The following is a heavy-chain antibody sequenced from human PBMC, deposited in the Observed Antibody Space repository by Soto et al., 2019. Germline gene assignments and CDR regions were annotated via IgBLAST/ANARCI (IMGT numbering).Heavy chain of an antibody. V-gene: IGHV3-21*01. CDR1: GFTFSSYN. CDR2: ISSSSSYM. Sequence: EVQLVESGGGLVKPGGSLRLSCAASGFTFSSYNMNWVRQAPGKGLEWVSSISSSSSYMYYADALKGRSTISRGNAKNALYLHMNSLRAEDTAVYYCARTMAGRSAAFDIRGQGTMVTVSS. J-gene: IGHJ3*02. D-gene: IGHD3-10*01. CDR3: ARTMAGRSAAFDI.